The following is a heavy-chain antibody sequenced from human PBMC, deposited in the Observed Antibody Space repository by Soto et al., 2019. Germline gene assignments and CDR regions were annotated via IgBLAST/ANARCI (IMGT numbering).Heavy chain of an antibody. V-gene: IGHV3-11*05. D-gene: IGHD3-9*01. CDR2: ISSSNNYK. J-gene: IGHJ3*02. Sequence: QVQLVESGGGLVKPGGSLRLSCAASGFTFSDYYMSWIRQAPGKGLEWVSYISSSNNYKNYADSVKGRFTISRDNAKNLLYLQMNSLRVEDTAVYYCARDADFLTGSDAFDIWGQGTMVTVSS. CDR1: GFTFSDYY. CDR3: ARDADFLTGSDAFDI.